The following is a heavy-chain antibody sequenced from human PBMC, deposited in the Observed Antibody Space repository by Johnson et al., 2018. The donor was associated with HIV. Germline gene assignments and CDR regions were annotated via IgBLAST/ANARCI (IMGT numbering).Heavy chain of an antibody. J-gene: IGHJ3*02. V-gene: IGHV3-30*03. CDR1: GFSFGTYA. CDR3: ARERGYFGNPAFDI. CDR2: ISHDGYNE. Sequence: QVQLVESGGGVVQPGRSLRLSCAASGFSFGTYAMHWVRQAPGKGLEWVAVISHDGYNEDYGDSVKGRFTISRDNSKNSLYLQLNSLRPEDTAVFYCARERGYFGNPAFDIWGQGTMVTVSS. D-gene: IGHD4-23*01.